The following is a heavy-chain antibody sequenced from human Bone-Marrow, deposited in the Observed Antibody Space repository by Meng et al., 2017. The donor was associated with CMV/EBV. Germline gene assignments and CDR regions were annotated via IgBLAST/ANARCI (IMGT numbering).Heavy chain of an antibody. J-gene: IGHJ4*02. CDR1: GFTFSSYW. V-gene: IGHV3-7*03. Sequence: GESLKISCAASGFTFSSYWMSWVRQAPGKGLEWVANIKQDGSEKYYVDSVKGRFTISRDNAKNSLYLQMNSLRAEDTAVYYCARDGAATGLDYWGQRTLVTVSS. CDR2: IKQDGSEK. CDR3: ARDGAATGLDY. D-gene: IGHD6-25*01.